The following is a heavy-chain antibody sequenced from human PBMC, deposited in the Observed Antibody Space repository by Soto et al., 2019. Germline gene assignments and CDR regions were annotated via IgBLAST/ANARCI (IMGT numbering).Heavy chain of an antibody. CDR3: ARHGSGSYFRGRKYYYYGMDV. CDR1: GFSSSSSIDY. Sequence: SDTLSLTCTFSGFSSSSSIDYWGWIRQPPGKGLEWIGSIYYSGSTYYNPSLKSRVTISVDTSKNQFSLKLSSVTAADTAVYYCARHGSGSYFRGRKYYYYGMDVWGQGTKVTVSS. D-gene: IGHD3-10*01. J-gene: IGHJ6*02. CDR2: IYYSGST. V-gene: IGHV4-39*01.